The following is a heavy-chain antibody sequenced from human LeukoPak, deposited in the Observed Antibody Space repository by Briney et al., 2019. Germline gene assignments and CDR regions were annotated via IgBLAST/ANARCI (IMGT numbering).Heavy chain of an antibody. D-gene: IGHD3-3*01. CDR3: ANLPLTIFGVVYYYFDY. CDR2: ITGSGDST. J-gene: IGHJ4*02. V-gene: IGHV3-23*01. Sequence: GGSLRLSCAASGFTFSNFAMNWVRQAPGQGLEWVSGITGSGDSTDYADSAKGRFTISRDNSINTLFLRMNSLRAEDTAVYYCANLPLTIFGVVYYYFDYWGQGTLVTVSS. CDR1: GFTFSNFA.